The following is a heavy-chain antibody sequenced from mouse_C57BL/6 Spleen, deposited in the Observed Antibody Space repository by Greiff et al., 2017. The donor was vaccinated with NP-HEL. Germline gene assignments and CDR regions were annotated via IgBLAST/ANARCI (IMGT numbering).Heavy chain of an antibody. J-gene: IGHJ3*01. CDR2: IYPGDGDT. V-gene: IGHV1-82*01. CDR3: ARLHEEGFAY. CDR1: GYAFSSSW. Sequence: QVQLKESGPELVKPGASVKISCKASGYAFSSSWMNWVKQRPGKGLEWIGRIYPGDGDTNYNGKFKGKATLTAEKSSSTAYMQLSSLTSEDSAVYFCARLHEEGFAYWGQGTLVTVSA.